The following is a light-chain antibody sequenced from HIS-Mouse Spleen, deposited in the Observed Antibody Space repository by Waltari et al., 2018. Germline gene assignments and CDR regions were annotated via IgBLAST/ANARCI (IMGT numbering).Light chain of an antibody. CDR2: EGS. CDR3: CSYAGSSTPVV. J-gene: IGLJ2*01. CDR1: SSHVGSYNL. Sequence: QSALTQPASVSGSPGQSITISCTGTSSHVGSYNLVSWYQQHPGKAPKLMIYEGSKRPSGVSNRFSGSKSGNKASLTISGLQAEDEADYYCCSYAGSSTPVVFGGGTKLTVL. V-gene: IGLV2-23*01.